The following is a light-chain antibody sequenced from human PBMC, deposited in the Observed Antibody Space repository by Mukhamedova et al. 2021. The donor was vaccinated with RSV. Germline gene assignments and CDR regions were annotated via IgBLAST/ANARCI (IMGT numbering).Light chain of an antibody. CDR1: RVSSSY. V-gene: IGKV3-20*01. CDR3: QQYGSSLRT. Sequence: RVSSSYLAWYQQKPGQAPRLLIYGASSRATGIPDRFSGSGSGTDFTLTISRLEPEDFAVYYCQQYGSSLRTFGQGNKVEIK. CDR2: GAS. J-gene: IGKJ1*01.